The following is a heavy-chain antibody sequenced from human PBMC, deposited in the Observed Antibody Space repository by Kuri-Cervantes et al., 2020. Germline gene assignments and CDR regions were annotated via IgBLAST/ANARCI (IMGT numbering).Heavy chain of an antibody. CDR1: GGSISSYY. J-gene: IGHJ4*02. CDR2: IYYSGST. CDR3: ASVLLWFGELGPYFDY. D-gene: IGHD3-10*01. V-gene: IGHV4-30-4*01. Sequence: SETLSLTCTVSGGSISSYYWSWIRQPPGKGLEWIGYIYYSGSTYYNPSLKSRVTISVDTSKNQFSLKLSSVTAADTAVYYCASVLLWFGELGPYFDYWGQGTLVTVSS.